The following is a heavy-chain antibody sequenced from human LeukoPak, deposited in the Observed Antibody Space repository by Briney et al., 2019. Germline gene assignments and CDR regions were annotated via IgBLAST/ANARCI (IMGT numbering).Heavy chain of an antibody. CDR2: IYHSGST. V-gene: IGHV4-4*02. CDR3: ARGVTMIVVVIHDWYFDL. Sequence: SETLSLTCAVSGGSINSGNWWSWVRQPPGKGLEWIGEIYHSGSTYYNPSLKSRVTISVDTSKNQFSLKLTSVTAADTAVYYCARGVTMIVVVIHDWYFDLWGRGTLVTVSS. CDR1: GGSINSGNW. J-gene: IGHJ2*01. D-gene: IGHD3-22*01.